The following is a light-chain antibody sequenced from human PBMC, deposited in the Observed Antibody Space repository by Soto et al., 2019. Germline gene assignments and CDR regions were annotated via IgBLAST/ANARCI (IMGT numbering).Light chain of an antibody. J-gene: IGKJ5*01. CDR3: QHSFNTPLA. Sequence: DIQMTQSPSSLSASVGDRVTITCRASQSISSYVNWYQQKPGKAPRLLISAASTLQSGVPSRFSDGGSGTDFTLTISSLQPEDFATYYCQHSFNTPLAFGQGTRLEIE. CDR1: QSISSY. CDR2: AAS. V-gene: IGKV1-39*01.